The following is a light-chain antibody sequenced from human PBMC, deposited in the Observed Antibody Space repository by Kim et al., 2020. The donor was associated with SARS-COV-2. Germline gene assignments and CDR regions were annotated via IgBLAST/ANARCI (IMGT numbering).Light chain of an antibody. V-gene: IGKV3-15*01. J-gene: IGKJ1*01. Sequence: EIVMTQSPATLSVSPGERATLSCRASQSVGSNLAWYQQKPGQAPRLLIYGASTRATGIPARLSGSGSGTEFTLTISSLQSKDFAVYYCQQYNNWPPWTFGQGTKVDIK. CDR2: GAS. CDR1: QSVGSN. CDR3: QQYNNWPPWT.